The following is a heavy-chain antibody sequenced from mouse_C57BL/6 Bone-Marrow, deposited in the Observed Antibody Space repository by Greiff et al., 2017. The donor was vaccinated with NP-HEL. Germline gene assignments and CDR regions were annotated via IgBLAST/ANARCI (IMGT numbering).Heavy chain of an antibody. V-gene: IGHV5-15*04. D-gene: IGHD2-3*01. CDR2: ISNLAYSI. Sequence: EVMLVESGGGLVQPGGSLKLSCAASGFTFSDYGMAWVRQAPRQGPEWVAFISNLAYSIYYADTVTGRFTISRENAKNTLYLEMSSLRSEDTAMYYCARGADGYPFAYWGQGTLVTVSA. CDR1: GFTFSDYG. J-gene: IGHJ3*01. CDR3: ARGADGYPFAY.